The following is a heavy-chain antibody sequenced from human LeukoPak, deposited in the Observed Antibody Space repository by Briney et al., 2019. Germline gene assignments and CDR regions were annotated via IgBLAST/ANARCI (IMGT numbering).Heavy chain of an antibody. D-gene: IGHD3-10*01. CDR1: GFTFSSYG. J-gene: IGHJ6*02. V-gene: IGHV3-33*01. CDR3: ARDRRVDTMVRGVIITSYGMDV. CDR2: IWYDGSNK. Sequence: GGSLRLSCAASGFTFSSYGMHWVRQAPGKGLEWVAVIWYDGSNKYYADSVKGRFTISRDNSKNTLYLQMNSLRAEDTAVYYCARDRRVDTMVRGVIITSYGMDVWGQGTTVTVSS.